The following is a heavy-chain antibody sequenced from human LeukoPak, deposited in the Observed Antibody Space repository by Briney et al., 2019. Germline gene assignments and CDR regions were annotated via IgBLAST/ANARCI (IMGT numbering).Heavy chain of an antibody. CDR1: GYTFTGYY. Sequence: SVKFSCKASGYTFTGYYMHWVRQAPGQGLEWMGWINPNSGGTNYAQKFQGRVTMTRDTSISTAYMELSRLRSDDTAVYYCARDDAIKEAYYYYMDVWGKGTTVTVSS. D-gene: IGHD3-9*01. CDR2: INPNSGGT. CDR3: ARDDAIKEAYYYYMDV. V-gene: IGHV1-2*02. J-gene: IGHJ6*03.